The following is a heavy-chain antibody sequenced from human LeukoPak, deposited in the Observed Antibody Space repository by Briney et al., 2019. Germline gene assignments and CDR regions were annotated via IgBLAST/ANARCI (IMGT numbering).Heavy chain of an antibody. CDR1: GYTLTELS. Sequence: ASVKVSCKVSGYTLTELSMHWVRQAPGKGLEWMGGFDPEDGETIYAQKFQGRVTMTEDTSTDTAYMELSSLRSEDTAVYYCARDLRSWGTPTDAFDIWGQGTMVTVSS. D-gene: IGHD5/OR15-5a*01. CDR2: FDPEDGET. J-gene: IGHJ3*02. CDR3: ARDLRSWGTPTDAFDI. V-gene: IGHV1-24*01.